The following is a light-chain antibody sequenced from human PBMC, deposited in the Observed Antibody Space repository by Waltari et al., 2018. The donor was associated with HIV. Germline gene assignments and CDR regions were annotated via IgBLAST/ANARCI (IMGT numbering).Light chain of an antibody. CDR2: GTS. V-gene: IGKV1-39*01. Sequence: DIQMTQSPSSLSASVGDRVPIPCRASENVITYLHWFQQKPGKAPQLLIFGTSRLYSGVPARFSGSGSGTVFTLFISGLQPEDFATYYCQQTYRTPFTFGQGAKLEIK. CDR3: QQTYRTPFT. J-gene: IGKJ2*01. CDR1: ENVITY.